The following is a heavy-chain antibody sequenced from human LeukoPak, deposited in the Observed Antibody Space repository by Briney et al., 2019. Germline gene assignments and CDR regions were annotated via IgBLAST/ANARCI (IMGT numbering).Heavy chain of an antibody. CDR2: IWYDGTNE. Sequence: GGSLRLSCAASGFTFSNYGMHWVRQAPGKGLEWVALIWYDGTNENYVDSVKGRFTISKDRSKNTLSLQMNSLKVEDTAVYYCARVSSVNGNGDSFDIWGQGTMVSVSS. CDR3: ARVSSVNGNGDSFDI. V-gene: IGHV3-33*01. J-gene: IGHJ3*02. D-gene: IGHD6-19*01. CDR1: GFTFSNYG.